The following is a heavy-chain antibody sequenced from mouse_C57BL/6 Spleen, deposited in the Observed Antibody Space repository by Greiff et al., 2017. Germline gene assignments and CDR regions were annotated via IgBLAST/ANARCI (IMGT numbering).Heavy chain of an antibody. CDR3: ARGGTVVATDDMDY. CDR2: LYPRSGNT. Sequence: VQLQQSGAELARPGASVKLSCKASGYTFTSYGISWVKQRTGQGLEWIGELYPRSGNTYYNEKFKGKATLTADKSSRTAYMALRSLTSEDSSVYFCARGGTVVATDDMDYWGQGTSVTVSS. CDR1: GYTFTSYG. J-gene: IGHJ4*01. V-gene: IGHV1-81*01. D-gene: IGHD1-1*01.